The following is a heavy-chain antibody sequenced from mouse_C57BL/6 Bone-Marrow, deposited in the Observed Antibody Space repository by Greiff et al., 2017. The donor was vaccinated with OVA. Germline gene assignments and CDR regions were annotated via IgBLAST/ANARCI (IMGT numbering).Heavy chain of an antibody. CDR3: ARQDYYGSSSYAMDY. V-gene: IGHV5-17*01. J-gene: IGHJ4*01. CDR1: GFTFSDYG. D-gene: IGHD1-1*01. Sequence: EVQLQESGGGLVKPGGSLKLSCAASGFTFSDYGMHWVRQAPEKGLEWVAYISSGSSTIYYADTVKGRFTISRDNAKNTLFLQMTSLRSEDTAMYYCARQDYYGSSSYAMDYWGQGTSVTVSS. CDR2: ISSGSSTI.